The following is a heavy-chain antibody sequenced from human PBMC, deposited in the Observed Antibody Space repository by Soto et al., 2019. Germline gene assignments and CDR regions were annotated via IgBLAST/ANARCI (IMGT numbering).Heavy chain of an antibody. CDR2: IKSKSDGGTT. V-gene: IGHV3-15*07. CDR1: GFTFSNAW. J-gene: IGHJ4*01. Sequence: EVQLVESGGGLVKPGGSLRLSCGGSGFTFSNAWMNWVRQAPGKGLEWVGRIKSKSDGGTTDYATPVKGRFTISRDDSKNMLYLQMTRLKTEDTAMYYYARSYHTYYFDYWGRGTLVTVSS. D-gene: IGHD3-10*01. CDR3: ARSYHTYYFDY.